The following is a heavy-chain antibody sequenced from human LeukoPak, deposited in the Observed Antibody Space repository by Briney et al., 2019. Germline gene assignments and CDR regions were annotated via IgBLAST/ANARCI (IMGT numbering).Heavy chain of an antibody. CDR3: AREDTYGEYRPFDF. Sequence: ASVKVSCKTFGYSFIDYYIHWVRQAPGQGLEWMGWINPSSGVTKFSQELQDRVTLTRDTSLSTAYMELNSLTFDDTAIYYCAREDTYGEYRPFDFWGQGAPVTVSS. V-gene: IGHV1-2*02. CDR2: INPSSGVT. CDR1: GYSFIDYY. D-gene: IGHD5-18*01. J-gene: IGHJ4*02.